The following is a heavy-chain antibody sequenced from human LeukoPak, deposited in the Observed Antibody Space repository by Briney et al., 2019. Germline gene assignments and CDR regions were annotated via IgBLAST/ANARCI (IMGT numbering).Heavy chain of an antibody. J-gene: IGHJ4*02. D-gene: IGHD3-22*01. Sequence: PGGSLRLSCTASGFTFSAYAMSWVRQAPGKGPEWVSDLSGNGASIYYADSVKGRFTISRDNSKNTLYLEMNSLRAEDTAAYFCAREPETWIVLTKYFDYWGQGALVTVSS. CDR2: LSGNGASI. CDR1: GFTFSAYA. CDR3: AREPETWIVLTKYFDY. V-gene: IGHV3-23*01.